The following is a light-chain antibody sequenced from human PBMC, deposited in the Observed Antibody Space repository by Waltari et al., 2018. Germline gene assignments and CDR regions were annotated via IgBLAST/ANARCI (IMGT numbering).Light chain of an antibody. J-gene: IGKJ2*03. CDR1: QSVSSSY. V-gene: IGKV3-20*01. Sequence: EIVLTQSPGTLSLSPGERATLSCRASQSVSSSYLAWYQQKPGQAPRLLIYGTSSRAPGIPDRFSGSGSGTDFTLTITRLEPEDFALYFCQQYGNSPRYSFGQGTKLEIK. CDR2: GTS. CDR3: QQYGNSPRYS.